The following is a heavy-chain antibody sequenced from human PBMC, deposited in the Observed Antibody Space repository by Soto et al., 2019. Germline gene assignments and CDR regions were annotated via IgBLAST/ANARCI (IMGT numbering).Heavy chain of an antibody. Sequence: GGSLRLSCAASGFSFDDYAMHWVRQAPGKGLEWVSGISWNSGSIGYADSVKGRFTISRDNAKNSLYLQMNSLRAEDTALYYCARHPPYGPLDYWGQGTLVTVS. CDR3: ARHPPYGPLDY. D-gene: IGHD4-17*01. CDR2: ISWNSGSI. J-gene: IGHJ4*02. V-gene: IGHV3-9*01. CDR1: GFSFDDYA.